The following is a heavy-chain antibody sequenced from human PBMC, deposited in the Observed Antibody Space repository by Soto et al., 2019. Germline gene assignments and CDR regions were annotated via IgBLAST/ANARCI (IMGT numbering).Heavy chain of an antibody. D-gene: IGHD2-2*01. Sequence: GGSLRLSCAASGFTFSSYSMNWVRQAPGKGLEWVSYISSSSSTIYYADSVKGRFTISRDKAKNSLYLHMNSLRAEDTAVYYCARPSPDIVVVPAATNYYYYYMDVWGKGTTVTVSS. CDR3: ARPSPDIVVVPAATNYYYYYMDV. CDR1: GFTFSSYS. J-gene: IGHJ6*03. CDR2: ISSSSSTI. V-gene: IGHV3-48*01.